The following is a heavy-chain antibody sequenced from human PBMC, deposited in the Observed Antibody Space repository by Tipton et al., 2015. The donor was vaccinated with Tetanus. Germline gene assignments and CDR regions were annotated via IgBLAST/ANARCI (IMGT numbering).Heavy chain of an antibody. D-gene: IGHD2-21*02. CDR3: SRDVLSCWFFVLTAWSGY. CDR1: GYTFTRHY. Sequence: QSGAEVKKPGASVKVSCRTSGYTFTRHYIHWVRQDPGQGLEWMGIINPSDGYSSLAQKFQDRVTMTRDTSTSTVFMERSSLRSEVAAVYYCSRDVLSCWFFVLTAWSGYWGQGTLVTSAS. CDR2: INPSDGYS. J-gene: IGHJ4*02. V-gene: IGHV1-46*03.